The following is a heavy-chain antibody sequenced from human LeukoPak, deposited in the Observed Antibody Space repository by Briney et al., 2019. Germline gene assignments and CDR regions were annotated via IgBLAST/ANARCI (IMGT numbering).Heavy chain of an antibody. CDR1: AFTFSSYA. V-gene: IGHV3-23*01. Sequence: GGSLRLSCAASAFTFSSYAMSCLRQAPGKELQLLSAISGSGGSTYYADSVKGRFTISRDNSKNTLYLQMNSLRAEDTAVYYCATPPVDTAMVYFDYWGQGTLVTVSS. CDR2: ISGSGGST. J-gene: IGHJ4*02. D-gene: IGHD5-18*01. CDR3: ATPPVDTAMVYFDY.